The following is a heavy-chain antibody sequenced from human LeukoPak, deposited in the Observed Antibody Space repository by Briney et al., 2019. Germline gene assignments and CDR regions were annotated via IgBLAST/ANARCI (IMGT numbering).Heavy chain of an antibody. CDR2: IYHSGRP. CDR1: GGSISTYY. CDR3: ARGGGYASPIGY. J-gene: IGHJ4*02. V-gene: IGHV4-59*01. D-gene: IGHD5-12*01. Sequence: SETLSLTCTLSGGSISTYYWSWIRQPPGKGLECIGFIYHSGRPNNNPSLKSRVTISVDTSKNQFSLKLSSVTAADTAVYYCARGGGYASPIGYWGQGALVTVSS.